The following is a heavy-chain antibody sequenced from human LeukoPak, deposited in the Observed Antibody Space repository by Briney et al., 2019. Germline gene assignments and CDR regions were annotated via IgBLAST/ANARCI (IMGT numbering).Heavy chain of an antibody. D-gene: IGHD2-15*01. CDR2: VYYTGST. V-gene: IGHV4-39*02. Sequence: SETLSLTCTVAGGSISSSSYYWAWIRQPPGKGLEWIGSVYYTGSTYYNPSLKSRVTISVDTSNKYFSLKLSSVTAADTAVYYCARTVVAATGSLDYWGQGTLVTVSS. J-gene: IGHJ4*02. CDR1: GGSISSSSYY. CDR3: ARTVVAATGSLDY.